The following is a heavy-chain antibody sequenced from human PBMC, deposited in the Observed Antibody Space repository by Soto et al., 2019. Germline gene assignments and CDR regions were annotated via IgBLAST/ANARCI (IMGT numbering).Heavy chain of an antibody. Sequence: QVQLVQSGAEVKKPGASVKVSCKASGYTFTDYYIHWVRQAPGQGLEWMGMINPSGGSTDYAQKFRGRVTMTRDTSTGTFYMELSSLRSEDTAVYYCARPPFPGCINAVCYPFDYWGQGTLVTVSS. J-gene: IGHJ4*02. CDR2: INPSGGST. D-gene: IGHD2-8*01. V-gene: IGHV1-46*01. CDR3: ARPPFPGCINAVCYPFDY. CDR1: GYTFTDYY.